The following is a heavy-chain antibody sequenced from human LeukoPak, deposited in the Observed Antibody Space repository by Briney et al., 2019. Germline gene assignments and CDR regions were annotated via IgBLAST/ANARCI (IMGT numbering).Heavy chain of an antibody. CDR2: IYSGGTT. V-gene: IGHV3-53*01. CDR1: GFTVSTNY. D-gene: IGHD5-18*01. J-gene: IGHJ4*02. Sequence: GGSLRLSCAASGFTVSTNYMSWVRQAPGSGLEWVSVIYSGGTTYYADSVKGRFTISGDNSKNTLYLQMNSLRAEDTAVYYCARGFNYGYYLDWGQGTLVTVSS. CDR3: ARGFNYGYYLD.